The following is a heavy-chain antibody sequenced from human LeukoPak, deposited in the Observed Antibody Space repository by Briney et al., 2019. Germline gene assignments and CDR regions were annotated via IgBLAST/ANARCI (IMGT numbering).Heavy chain of an antibody. D-gene: IGHD6-19*01. Sequence: GGSLRLSCAASGFTVSSNFMSWVHQAPGKGLEWVSVIYSGGSTYYADSVMGRFTISRDTSKNTLYLQMNSLRAEDTAVYYCARETRLGLYYYGMDVWGQGTTVTVSS. J-gene: IGHJ6*02. CDR3: ARETRLGLYYYGMDV. V-gene: IGHV3-66*01. CDR2: IYSGGST. CDR1: GFTVSSNF.